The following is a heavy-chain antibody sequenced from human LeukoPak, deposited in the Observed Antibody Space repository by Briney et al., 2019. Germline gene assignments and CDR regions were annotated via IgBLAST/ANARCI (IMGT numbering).Heavy chain of an antibody. CDR3: ARPKGWLQLGDAFDI. CDR2: ISNSGSTI. CDR1: GFTFSSYE. J-gene: IGHJ3*02. Sequence: GGSLRLSCAASGFTFSSYEMNWVRQAPGKGLEWVSYISNSGSTIYNADSVKGRFTISRDNSKNTLYLQMNSLRAEDTAVYYCARPKGWLQLGDAFDIWGQGTMVTVSS. D-gene: IGHD5-24*01. V-gene: IGHV3-48*03.